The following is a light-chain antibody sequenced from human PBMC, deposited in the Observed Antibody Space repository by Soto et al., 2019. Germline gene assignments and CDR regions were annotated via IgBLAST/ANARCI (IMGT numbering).Light chain of an antibody. J-gene: IGLJ1*01. CDR2: EGS. Sequence: QSVLTQPASVSGSPGQSITISCTGTRSDVGSYNLVSWYQQHPGKAPKLMIYEGSKRPSGVSNRFSGSKSGNTASLTISGLQAEDEADYYCCSYAGSSTYVFGTGTKVPS. V-gene: IGLV2-23*01. CDR1: RSDVGSYNL. CDR3: CSYAGSSTYV.